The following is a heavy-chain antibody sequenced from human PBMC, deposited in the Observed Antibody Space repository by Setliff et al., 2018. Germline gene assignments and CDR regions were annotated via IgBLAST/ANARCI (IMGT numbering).Heavy chain of an antibody. CDR3: ARVGQATVVTAIHGALDY. V-gene: IGHV3-30*19. CDR2: VSHDENTK. CDR1: GFTFSSYG. J-gene: IGHJ4*02. Sequence: LSLSCAASGFTFSSYGMYWVRQAPGKGLEWVAVVSHDENTKYYADSVKDRFIISRDNSKNTVYLQMNSLRAADTAVYHCARVGQATVVTAIHGALDYWGQGTLVTVSS. D-gene: IGHD2-21*02.